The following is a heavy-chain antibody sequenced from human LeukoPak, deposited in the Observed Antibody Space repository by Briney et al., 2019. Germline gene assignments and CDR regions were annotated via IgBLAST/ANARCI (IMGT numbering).Heavy chain of an antibody. D-gene: IGHD6-13*01. Sequence: SETLSLTCTVSGGSISSYYWSWIRQPPGKGLEWIGYIHYSGITNYNPSLKSRVTISIDTSKNHFSLQLSSVTAADTAVYYCASSHLYSSSWYLSGRFDFWGQGTLVTVSS. J-gene: IGHJ4*02. CDR2: IHYSGIT. CDR3: ASSHLYSSSWYLSGRFDF. V-gene: IGHV4-59*01. CDR1: GGSISSYY.